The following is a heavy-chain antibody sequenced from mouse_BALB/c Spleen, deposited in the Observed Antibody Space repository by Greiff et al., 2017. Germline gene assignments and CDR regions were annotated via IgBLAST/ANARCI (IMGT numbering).Heavy chain of an antibody. CDR1: GDSITSGY. J-gene: IGHJ3*01. Sequence: VQLKESGPSLVKPSQTLSLTCSVTGDSITSGYWNWIRKFPGNKLEYMGYISYSGSTYYNPSLKSRISITRDTSKNQYYLQLNSVTTEDTATYYCARSHYYGSSAWFAYWGQGTLVTVSA. V-gene: IGHV3-8*02. D-gene: IGHD1-1*01. CDR2: ISYSGST. CDR3: ARSHYYGSSAWFAY.